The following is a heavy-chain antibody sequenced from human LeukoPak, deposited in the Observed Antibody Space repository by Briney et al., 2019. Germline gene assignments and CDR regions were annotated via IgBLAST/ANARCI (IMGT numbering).Heavy chain of an antibody. CDR3: ARGAAGSSGWYSLDY. D-gene: IGHD6-19*01. CDR2: MNPNSGNT. CDR1: GYTFTSYD. Sequence: ASVTVSCKASGYTFTSYDINWVRQATGQGLEWMGWMNPNSGNTGYAQKFQGRVTITRNTSISTAYMELSSLRSEDTAVYYCARGAAGSSGWYSLDYWGQGTLVTVSS. V-gene: IGHV1-8*03. J-gene: IGHJ4*02.